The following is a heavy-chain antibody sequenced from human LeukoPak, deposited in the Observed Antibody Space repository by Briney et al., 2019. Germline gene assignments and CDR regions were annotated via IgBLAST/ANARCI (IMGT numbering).Heavy chain of an antibody. CDR2: IYYSGST. Sequence: SQTLSLTCTVSGGSLSSGGYYWSWLRQHPGTGLEWIGYIYYSGSTYYNPSLKSRVTISVDTSKNQFSLKLSSVTAADTAVYYCARANKDYGSGSYPWFDPWGQGTLVTVSS. CDR1: GGSLSSGGYY. D-gene: IGHD3-10*01. CDR3: ARANKDYGSGSYPWFDP. J-gene: IGHJ5*02. V-gene: IGHV4-31*03.